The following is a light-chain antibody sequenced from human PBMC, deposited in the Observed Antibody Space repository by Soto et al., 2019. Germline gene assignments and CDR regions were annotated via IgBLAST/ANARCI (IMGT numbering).Light chain of an antibody. Sequence: EVVMTQSPASLSVFPGERVTLSCRASQSVSNHFAWYQHKPGQAPRLLIYGASTRATGIPARFSGSGSGTDFTLTISSLQTEDFAVYFCHQYNYWPQTFGQGTKVEIK. J-gene: IGKJ1*01. CDR1: QSVSNH. V-gene: IGKV3-15*01. CDR2: GAS. CDR3: HQYNYWPQT.